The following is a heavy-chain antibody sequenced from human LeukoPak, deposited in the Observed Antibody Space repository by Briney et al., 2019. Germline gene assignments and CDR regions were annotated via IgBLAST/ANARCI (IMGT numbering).Heavy chain of an antibody. Sequence: GGSLRLSCAASGFTFSTYNMNWVRQAPGKGLEWVSSISSGSSYIYYADSVKGRFTISRDNAQNSLYLQMNSLRAEDTAVYYCARVLLIRDYQNGMDVWGQGTTVTVSS. V-gene: IGHV3-21*01. CDR2: ISSGSSYI. D-gene: IGHD4-17*01. CDR3: ARVLLIRDYQNGMDV. CDR1: GFTFSTYN. J-gene: IGHJ6*02.